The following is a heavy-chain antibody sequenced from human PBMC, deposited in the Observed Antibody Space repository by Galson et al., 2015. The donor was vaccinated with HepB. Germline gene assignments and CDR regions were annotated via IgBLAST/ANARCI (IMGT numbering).Heavy chain of an antibody. V-gene: IGHV3-49*04. CDR3: TRELWLRSTETNFDY. Sequence: SLRLSCAGSGFTFGEYVMSWVRQAPGKGLEWIGFIRSKAYGGTTDYAASVKGRFTISRDDSKSIAYLQMNSLKSDDTAVYYCTRELWLRSTETNFDYWGLGTLVTVSS. CDR1: GFTFGEYV. D-gene: IGHD3-10*01. J-gene: IGHJ4*02. CDR2: IRSKAYGGTT.